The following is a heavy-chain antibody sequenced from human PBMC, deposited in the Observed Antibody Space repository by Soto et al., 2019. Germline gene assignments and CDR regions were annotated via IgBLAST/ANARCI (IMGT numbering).Heavy chain of an antibody. V-gene: IGHV3-66*01. CDR2: IYSGGSK. J-gene: IGHJ4*02. Sequence: GGSLRLSCAASGFTVSSNYMSWVRQAPGKGLEWVSVIYSGGSKYYADSVKGRFTISRDNSKNTLYLQMNSLRAEDTAVYYCARGANYDILTGHHIALDYWGQGTLVTVSS. CDR1: GFTVSSNY. CDR3: ARGANYDILTGHHIALDY. D-gene: IGHD3-9*01.